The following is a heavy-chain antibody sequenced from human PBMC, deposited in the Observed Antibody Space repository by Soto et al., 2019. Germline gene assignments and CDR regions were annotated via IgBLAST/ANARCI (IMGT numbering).Heavy chain of an antibody. CDR2: INPYNGNT. CDR1: DYTFITYG. J-gene: IGHJ3*02. D-gene: IGHD3-3*01. CDR3: ARISYPALQGAFDI. Sequence: EQSGGEVKKPGASVQVSCRALDYTFITYGLSWVRQAPGQGLEWMGLINPYNGNTVYAQKFQGRVTMTRDTSTDTAYMELRSLRFNDTAVYYCARISYPALQGAFDIWGHGTMVTVSS. V-gene: IGHV1-18*04.